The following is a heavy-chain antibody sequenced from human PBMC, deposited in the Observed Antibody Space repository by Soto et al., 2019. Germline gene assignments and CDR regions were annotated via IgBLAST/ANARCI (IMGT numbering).Heavy chain of an antibody. CDR1: GYTFTSYG. Sequence: QVQLVQSGAEVKKPGASVMVSCKASGYTFTSYGISWARQAPGQGLEWMGWISAYNGNTNYAQKLQGRVTMTTDTSTSPAYMELRSLRSDDTAVYYCAVRIAASGTGSDTFDHWGQGTPVPLSS. D-gene: IGHD6-13*01. CDR2: ISAYNGNT. V-gene: IGHV1-18*01. CDR3: AVRIAASGTGSDTFDH. J-gene: IGHJ4*02.